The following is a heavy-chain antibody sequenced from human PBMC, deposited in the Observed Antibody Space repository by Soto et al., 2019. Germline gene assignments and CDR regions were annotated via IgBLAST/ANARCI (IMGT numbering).Heavy chain of an antibody. CDR2: ISYDGKVA. CDR3: AKEGPITNWYFDY. J-gene: IGHJ4*02. D-gene: IGHD1-1*01. Sequence: QVQLVESGGGVVQPGRSLRLSCAASGFTFSSYGMHWVRQAPGKGLEWVTVISYDGKVAYYADSVKGRFTISRDNSTNTLYLQMTSLRTEGTSMYYCAKEGPITNWYFDYWGQGTLVTVSS. V-gene: IGHV3-30*18. CDR1: GFTFSSYG.